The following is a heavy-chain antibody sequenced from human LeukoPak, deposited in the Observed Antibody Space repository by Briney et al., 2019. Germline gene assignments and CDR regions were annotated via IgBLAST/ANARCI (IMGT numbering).Heavy chain of an antibody. J-gene: IGHJ6*03. V-gene: IGHV4-4*02. CDR3: AGGHRHFYSYYFMDV. CDR2: IYHSGNI. D-gene: IGHD3-16*01. Sequence: SETLSLTCVVSGGSISSLNWWSWVRQPPGKGLEWIGEIYHSGNINSNPSLTSRVTISLDESKNQFFLKVTSVTAADTAVYYCAGGHRHFYSYYFMDVWGKGTTVTVSS. CDR1: GGSISSLNW.